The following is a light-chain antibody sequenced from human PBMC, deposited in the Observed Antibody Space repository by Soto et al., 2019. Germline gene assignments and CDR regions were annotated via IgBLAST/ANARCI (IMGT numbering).Light chain of an antibody. CDR3: SSYAGSSKV. Sequence: QSALTQPASVSGSPGQSITISCTGTSSDVGAYNFVSWYQHHPGRAPKLIIYEVTIRPSGVSNRFSGSKSGNTASLTISGLQAEDEADYYCSSYAGSSKVFGTGTKVTVL. CDR2: EVT. CDR1: SSDVGAYNF. V-gene: IGLV2-14*01. J-gene: IGLJ1*01.